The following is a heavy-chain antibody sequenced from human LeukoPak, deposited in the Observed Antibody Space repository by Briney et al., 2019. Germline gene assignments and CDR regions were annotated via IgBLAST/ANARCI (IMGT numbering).Heavy chain of an antibody. CDR1: GGSFSGYY. J-gene: IGHJ4*02. D-gene: IGHD4-17*01. Sequence: SETLSLTCAVYGGSFSGYYWSWIRQSPGRGLEWIGSFYYTGSIFDNRSLRSRVTISIDMSKNQFLLKLTSVTAADTAVYYCVSGTTVTNFAHWGQGTLVTVSS. CDR3: VSGTTVTNFAH. V-gene: IGHV4-34*01. CDR2: FYYTGSI.